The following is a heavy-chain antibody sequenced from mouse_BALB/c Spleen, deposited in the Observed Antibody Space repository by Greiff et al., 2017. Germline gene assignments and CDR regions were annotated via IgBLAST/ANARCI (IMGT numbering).Heavy chain of an antibody. CDR2: ISYSGST. CDR1: GYSITSDYA. V-gene: IGHV3-2*02. CDR3: AREGGYGEVYFDY. D-gene: IGHD2-2*01. J-gene: IGHJ2*01. Sequence: DVKLVESGPGLVKPSQSLSLTCTVTGYSITSDYAWNWIRQFPGNKLEWMGYISYSGSTSYNPSLKSRISITRDTSKNQFFLQLNSVTTEDTATYYCAREGGYGEVYFDYWGQGTTLTVSS.